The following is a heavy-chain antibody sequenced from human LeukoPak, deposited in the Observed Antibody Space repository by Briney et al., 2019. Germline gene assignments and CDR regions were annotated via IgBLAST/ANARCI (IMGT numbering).Heavy chain of an antibody. CDR1: GFTFSNYE. V-gene: IGHV3-48*03. CDR2: ISNSGGSV. D-gene: IGHD1-26*01. J-gene: IGHJ4*02. CDR3: VRDRDGVGATTLDS. Sequence: GGSLRLSCAAPGFTFSNYEMNWVRQAPGKGLEWVAFISNSGGSVFYADSVNGRFTISRDNAKNSLFLQMDSLRAEDTAVYFCVRDRDGVGATTLDSWSQGTPVTVSS.